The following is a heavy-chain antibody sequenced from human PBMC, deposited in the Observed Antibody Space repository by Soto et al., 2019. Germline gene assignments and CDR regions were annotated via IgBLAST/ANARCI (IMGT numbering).Heavy chain of an antibody. CDR2: IIPIFGPT. V-gene: IGHV1-69*13. Sequence: ASVKVSCKSSGGTFSSHSINWVRQAPGQGLEWMGGIIPIFGPTNFAKKFQGRVTITADESTTTAYMELSSLTSEDTAVYYCATGSFTSTGGRIGYHYNAMDVWGQGTTVTVSS. J-gene: IGHJ6*02. CDR3: ATGSFTSTGGRIGYHYNAMDV. D-gene: IGHD1-1*01. CDR1: GGTFSSHS.